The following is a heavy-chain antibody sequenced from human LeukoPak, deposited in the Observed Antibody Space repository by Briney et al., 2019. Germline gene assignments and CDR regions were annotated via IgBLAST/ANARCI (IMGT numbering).Heavy chain of an antibody. J-gene: IGHJ4*02. V-gene: IGHV1-24*01. CDR3: ATMPPRGRGAIRYYFDY. CDR2: FDPEDGET. D-gene: IGHD3-16*02. CDR1: GYTLTELS. Sequence: GASVKVSCKVSGYTLTELSMHWVRQAPGKGLEWMGGFDPEDGETIYAQKFQGGVTMTEDTSTDTAYMELSSLRSEDTAVYYCATMPPRGRGAIRYYFDYWGQGTLVTVSS.